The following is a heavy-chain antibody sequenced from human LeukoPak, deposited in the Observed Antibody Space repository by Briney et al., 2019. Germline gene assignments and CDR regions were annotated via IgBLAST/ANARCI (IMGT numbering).Heavy chain of an antibody. V-gene: IGHV1-2*02. J-gene: IGHJ2*01. D-gene: IGHD2-2*01. CDR3: ARGGRIVVVPGAATGYFDL. CDR2: INPSSGGT. Sequence: ASVKVSCKASGYTLTYHYMHWGRQAPGQGLEWMGWINPSSGGTNYAQRFQGRVTMTRDTSINTAYMALSRLTSDDTAVYYCARGGRIVVVPGAATGYFDLWGRGTLVTVYS. CDR1: GYTLTYHY.